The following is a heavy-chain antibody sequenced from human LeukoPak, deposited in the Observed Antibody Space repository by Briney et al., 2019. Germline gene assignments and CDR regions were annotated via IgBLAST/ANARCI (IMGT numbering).Heavy chain of an antibody. CDR3: AREPTYCSSTSCSVDAFDI. V-gene: IGHV3-7*01. D-gene: IGHD2-2*01. Sequence: PGGSLRLSCAASGFTFSSYWMSWVRQAPGKGLEWVANIKQDGSEKYYVDSVKGRFTISRDNAKNSLYLQMNSLRAEDAAVYYCAREPTYCSSTSCSVDAFDIWGQGTMVTVSS. CDR1: GFTFSSYW. J-gene: IGHJ3*02. CDR2: IKQDGSEK.